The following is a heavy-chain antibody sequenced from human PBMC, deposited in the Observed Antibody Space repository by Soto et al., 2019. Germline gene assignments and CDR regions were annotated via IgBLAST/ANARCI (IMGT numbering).Heavy chain of an antibody. CDR1: GYTFTSYY. CDR2: INPSGGST. D-gene: IGHD3-10*01. V-gene: IGHV1-46*01. Sequence: ASVKVFCKASGYTFTSYYMHCVRQAPGQGLEWMGIINPSGGSTSYAQKFQGRVTMTRDTSTSTVYMELSSLRSEDTAVYYCAREETSYYGSGSYHGHYYYGMDVWGQGTTVTVSS. CDR3: AREETSYYGSGSYHGHYYYGMDV. J-gene: IGHJ6*02.